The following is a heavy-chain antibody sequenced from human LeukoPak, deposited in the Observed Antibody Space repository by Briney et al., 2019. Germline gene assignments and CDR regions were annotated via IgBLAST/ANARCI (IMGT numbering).Heavy chain of an antibody. D-gene: IGHD3-10*01. CDR2: IYYSGST. J-gene: IGHJ4*02. CDR1: GGSFSGYY. V-gene: IGHV4-31*11. Sequence: SETLSLTCAVYGGSFSGYYWSWIRQHPGKGLEWIGYIYYSGSTYYNPSLKSRVTISVDTSKNQFSLKLSSVTAADTAVYYCARRIDPKNYYGSGSYSIWGQGTLVTVSS. CDR3: ARRIDPKNYYGSGSYSI.